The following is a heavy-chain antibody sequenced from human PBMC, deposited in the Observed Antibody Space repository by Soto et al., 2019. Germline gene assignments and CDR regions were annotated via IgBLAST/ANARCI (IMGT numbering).Heavy chain of an antibody. CDR1: GFIVSDSY. J-gene: IGHJ4*02. CDR2: LYSGGNT. Sequence: EVQMVEAGGALIQPGGSLRLSCAASGFIVSDSYMPWVRQAPGKGLEWVSVLYSGGNTYYADSVKGRFTISRDNSKNTLYLQMNSLRDEDTAVYYCARERGRRIDYWGQGTLVTVSS. CDR3: ARERGRRIDY. V-gene: IGHV3-53*01.